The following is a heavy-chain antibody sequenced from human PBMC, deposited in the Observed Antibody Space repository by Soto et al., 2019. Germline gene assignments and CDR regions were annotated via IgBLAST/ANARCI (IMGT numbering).Heavy chain of an antibody. V-gene: IGHV4-4*02. Sequence: QVQLQESGPGLVKPSGTLSLTCAVSGGSISSSNWWNWVRQPPGKGLEWIGEIYQSGSTNYNPSLKSRVTISVDKSKNQFSLKLSSVTAADTAVYYCARDKARYYYGSGSSTLFHYWGQGTLVTVSS. CDR1: GGSISSSNW. CDR3: ARDKARYYYGSGSSTLFHY. J-gene: IGHJ4*02. D-gene: IGHD3-10*01. CDR2: IYQSGST.